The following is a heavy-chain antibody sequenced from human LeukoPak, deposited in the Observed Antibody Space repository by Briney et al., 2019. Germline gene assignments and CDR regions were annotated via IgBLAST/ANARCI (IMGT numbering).Heavy chain of an antibody. Sequence: SGPTLVNPTQTLTLTCSFSGFSLTTTAMCVTWIRQTPGKALEWLARIDWDDDKFFSPSLKTRLSISKDTSRNQVVLTMTYMDPVDTGTYYCARMTPDSPSFDYWGQGTLVTVSS. J-gene: IGHJ4*02. V-gene: IGHV2-70*17. CDR1: GFSLTTTAMC. CDR3: ARMTPDSPSFDY. CDR2: IDWDDDK. D-gene: IGHD1-14*01.